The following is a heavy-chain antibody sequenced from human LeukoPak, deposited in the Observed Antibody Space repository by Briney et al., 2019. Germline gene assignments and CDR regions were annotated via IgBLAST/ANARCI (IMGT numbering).Heavy chain of an antibody. CDR3: ARGYCTNGVCYDY. V-gene: IGHV3-53*01. J-gene: IGHJ4*02. Sequence: PGGSLRLSCAAPGFTVSSNYMSWVRQAPGEGLEWVSAIYSGGSTYYADSVKGRFTISRDNSKNTLYLQMNSLRAEDTAVYYCARGYCTNGVCYDYWGQGTLVTVSS. CDR1: GFTVSSNY. CDR2: IYSGGST. D-gene: IGHD2-8*01.